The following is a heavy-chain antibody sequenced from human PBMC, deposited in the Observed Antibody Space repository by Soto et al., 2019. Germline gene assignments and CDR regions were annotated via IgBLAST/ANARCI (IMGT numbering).Heavy chain of an antibody. Sequence: GESLKISCKGSGYSFTSYWIGWVRQMPGKGLEWMGIIYPGDSDTGYSPSFQGQVTISADKSISTAYLQWSSLKASDTAMYYCARHGDPRSSGWLGWFDPWGQGTLVTVSS. D-gene: IGHD6-19*01. CDR1: GYSFTSYW. V-gene: IGHV5-51*01. J-gene: IGHJ5*02. CDR2: IYPGDSDT. CDR3: ARHGDPRSSGWLGWFDP.